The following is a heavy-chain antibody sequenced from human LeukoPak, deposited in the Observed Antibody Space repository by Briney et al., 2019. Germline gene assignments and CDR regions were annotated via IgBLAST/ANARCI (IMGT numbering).Heavy chain of an antibody. CDR3: AKALSTAAVLYFDY. CDR2: ISWNSGSI. Sequence: TGGSLRLSCAASGFTFDDYAMHWVRQAPGKGLEWVSGISWNSGSIGYADSVKGRFTISRDNSKNTLYLQMNSLRAEDTAVYYCAKALSTAAVLYFDYWGQGTLVTVSS. CDR1: GFTFDDYA. J-gene: IGHJ4*02. V-gene: IGHV3-9*01. D-gene: IGHD6-13*01.